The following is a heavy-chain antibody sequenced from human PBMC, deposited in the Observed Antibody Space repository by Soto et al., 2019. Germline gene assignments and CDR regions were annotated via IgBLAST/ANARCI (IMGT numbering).Heavy chain of an antibody. D-gene: IGHD2-15*01. Sequence: GGSLRLSCAASGFTFSSYGMHWVRQAPGKGLEWVAVIWYDGSNKYYADSVKGRFTISRDNSKNTLYLQMNSLRAEDTAVYYCARDFGGCSGGSCYYYYGMDVWGQGTTVTVSS. CDR3: ARDFGGCSGGSCYYYYGMDV. CDR1: GFTFSSYG. J-gene: IGHJ6*02. CDR2: IWYDGSNK. V-gene: IGHV3-33*01.